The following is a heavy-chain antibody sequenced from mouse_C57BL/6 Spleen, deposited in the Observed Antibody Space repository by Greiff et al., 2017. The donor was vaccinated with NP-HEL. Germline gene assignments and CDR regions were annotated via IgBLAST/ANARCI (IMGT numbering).Heavy chain of an antibody. CDR3: TRQAQATQGLFDY. D-gene: IGHD3-2*02. Sequence: VQLQESGAELVRPGASVTLSCKASGYTFTDYEMHWVKQTPVHGLEWIGAIDPETGGTAYNQKFKGKAILTADKSSSTAYMELRSLTSEDSAVYYCTRQAQATQGLFDYWGQGTTLTVSS. CDR2: IDPETGGT. J-gene: IGHJ2*01. CDR1: GYTFTDYE. V-gene: IGHV1-15*01.